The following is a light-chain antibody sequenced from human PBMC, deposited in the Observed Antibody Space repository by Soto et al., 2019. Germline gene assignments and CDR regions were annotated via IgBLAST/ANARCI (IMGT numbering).Light chain of an antibody. CDR3: QQRSNWPPYT. CDR1: QSVSSN. CDR2: GAS. Sequence: EIVMTQSPATLSVSPGERATLSCRASQSVSSNLAWYQQKPGQAPSLLIYGASTRATGTPARFSGSGSGTEFTLTISSLQSEDFAVYYCQQRSNWPPYTFGQGTKLEIK. V-gene: IGKV3-15*01. J-gene: IGKJ2*01.